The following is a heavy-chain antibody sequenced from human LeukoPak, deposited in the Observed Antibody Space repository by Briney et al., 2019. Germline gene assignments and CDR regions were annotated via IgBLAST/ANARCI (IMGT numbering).Heavy chain of an antibody. J-gene: IGHJ6*02. D-gene: IGHD2-15*01. Sequence: GASVKVSCKASGYTFTGYSMHWVRQAPGQGLEWMGMINPSGGSTSYAQKFQGRVTMTRDTSTSTVYMELSSLRSADTAVYYCVREDIVVVVVGMSYYYAMDAWGLGTTVTVSS. CDR1: GYTFTGYS. V-gene: IGHV1-46*03. CDR3: VREDIVVVVVGMSYYYAMDA. CDR2: INPSGGST.